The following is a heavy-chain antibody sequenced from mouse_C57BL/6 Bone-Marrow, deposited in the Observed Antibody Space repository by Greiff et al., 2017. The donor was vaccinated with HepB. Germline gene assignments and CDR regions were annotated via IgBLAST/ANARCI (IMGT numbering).Heavy chain of an antibody. CDR1: GFTFSSYA. Sequence: EVQLVESGGGLVKPGGSLKLSCAASGFTFSSYAMSWVRQTPEKRLEWVATISDGGSYTYYPDNVKGRFTISRDNAKNNLYLQMSHLTSEDTAMYYCASKPRAMDYWGQGTSVTVSS. CDR2: ISDGGSYT. CDR3: ASKPRAMDY. V-gene: IGHV5-4*01. J-gene: IGHJ4*01.